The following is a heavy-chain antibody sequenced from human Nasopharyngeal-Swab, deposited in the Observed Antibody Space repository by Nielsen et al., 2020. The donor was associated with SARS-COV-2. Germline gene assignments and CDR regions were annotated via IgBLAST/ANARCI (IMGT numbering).Heavy chain of an antibody. V-gene: IGHV3-48*01. J-gene: IGHJ6*02. D-gene: IGHD2-15*01. CDR2: ISSSSSTI. CDR3: AKMGGGSKFDYYYYGMDV. CDR1: GFTFSSYS. Sequence: GESLKISCAASGFTFSSYSMNWVRQAPGKGLEWVSYISSSSSTIYYADSVKGRFTISRDNSKNTLYLQMNSLRAEDTAVYYCAKMGGGSKFDYYYYGMDVWGQGTTVTVSS.